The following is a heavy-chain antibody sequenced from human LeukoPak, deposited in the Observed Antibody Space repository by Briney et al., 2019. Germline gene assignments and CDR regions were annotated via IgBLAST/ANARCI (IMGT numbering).Heavy chain of an antibody. V-gene: IGHV3-23*01. CDR1: GFTFSSYG. D-gene: IGHD3-9*01. CDR3: AKGGSYDILTGYLLEYFDY. CDR2: ISGSGGST. Sequence: GGSLRLSCAASGFTFSSYGMSWVRQAPGKGLEWVSAISGSGGSTYYADSVKGRFTISRDNSKNTLYLQMNSLRAEDTAVYYCAKGGSYDILTGYLLEYFDYWGQGTLVTVSS. J-gene: IGHJ4*02.